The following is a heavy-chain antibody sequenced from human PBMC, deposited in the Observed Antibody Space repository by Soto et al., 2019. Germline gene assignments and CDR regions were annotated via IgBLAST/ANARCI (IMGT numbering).Heavy chain of an antibody. CDR3: ARGDRVYDSSCYFPGDDAFDI. CDR2: ISAYNGNT. D-gene: IGHD3-22*01. J-gene: IGHJ3*02. V-gene: IGHV1-18*01. CDR1: GYTFTSYG. Sequence: QVQLVQSGAEVKKPGASVKVSCKASGYTFTSYGISWVRQAPGQGLEWMGWISAYNGNTNYAQKLQGRVTMTTDTSTSTAYMELRSLRSDDTVVYYCARGDRVYDSSCYFPGDDAFDIWGQGTMVTVSS.